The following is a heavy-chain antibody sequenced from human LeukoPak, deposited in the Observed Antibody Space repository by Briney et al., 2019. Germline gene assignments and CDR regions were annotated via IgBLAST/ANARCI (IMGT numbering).Heavy chain of an antibody. CDR2: INHSGST. CDR1: GGTFSGYY. CDR3: ARAGWFGEFSTDY. D-gene: IGHD3-10*01. V-gene: IGHV4-34*01. Sequence: PSETLSLTCAVYGGTFSGYYWSWIRQPPGKGLEWIGEINHSGSTNYNPSLTSRVTISVDTSKNQFSLKLSSVTAADTAVYYCARAGWFGEFSTDYWGQGTLVTVS. J-gene: IGHJ4*02.